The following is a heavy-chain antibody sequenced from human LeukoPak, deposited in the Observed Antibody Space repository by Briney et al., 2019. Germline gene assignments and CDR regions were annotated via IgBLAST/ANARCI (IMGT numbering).Heavy chain of an antibody. CDR2: ISGSGGST. CDR1: GFTFSSYG. D-gene: IGHD3-10*01. V-gene: IGHV3-23*01. J-gene: IGHJ3*02. CDR3: AKCLHGSGSHPCGAFDI. Sequence: GGSLRLSCAASGFTFSSYGMNWVRQAPGKGLEWVSSISGSGGSTYYADSVKGRFTISRDNSKNTLYLQMNSLRAEDTAVYYCAKCLHGSGSHPCGAFDIWGQGTTVTVSS.